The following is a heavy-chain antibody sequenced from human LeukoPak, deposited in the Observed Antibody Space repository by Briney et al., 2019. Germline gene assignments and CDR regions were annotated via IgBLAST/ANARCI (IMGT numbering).Heavy chain of an antibody. V-gene: IGHV1-18*01. CDR1: GHTFTHHG. Sequence: PGASVKLSCKPFGHTFTHHGFSWVRQAPGQGLEWMGWISGYNGDTHYAQNFQGRVTLTSDTSTSTVYMELRSLRSDDTAVYYCARDPTNTSGRYAYFDYWGQGALVTVSS. CDR3: ARDPTNTSGRYAYFDY. CDR2: ISGYNGDT. J-gene: IGHJ4*02. D-gene: IGHD6-19*01.